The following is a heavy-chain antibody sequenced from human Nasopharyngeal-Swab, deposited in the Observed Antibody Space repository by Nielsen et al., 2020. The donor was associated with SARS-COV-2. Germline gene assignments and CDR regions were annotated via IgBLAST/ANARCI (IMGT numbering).Heavy chain of an antibody. V-gene: IGHV1-24*01. Sequence: SVKVSCKVSGYTLTESSMHWVRQAPGKGLEWMGGFDPEDGERFSAQRFQGRVTMTEDTSTDTAYMELSSLRSEDTAVYYCATQKLWSSGFDIWGQGTRVTVSS. J-gene: IGHJ3*02. CDR1: GYTLTESS. D-gene: IGHD3-10*01. CDR2: FDPEDGER. CDR3: ATQKLWSSGFDI.